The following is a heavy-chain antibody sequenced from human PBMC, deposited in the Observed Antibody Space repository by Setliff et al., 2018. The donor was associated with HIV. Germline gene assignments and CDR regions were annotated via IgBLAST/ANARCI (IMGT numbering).Heavy chain of an antibody. CDR3: ARDRYHYGSSGYVRYFDY. Sequence: GASVKVSCKASGYTFTGDYINWVRQAPGQGLEWMGWINPNSGGTNYAQKFQGRVTMTRDTSISTAYMELSRLRSDDAAVYYCARDRYHYGSSGYVRYFDYWGQGTLVTVSS. CDR2: INPNSGGT. D-gene: IGHD3-22*01. J-gene: IGHJ4*02. CDR1: GYTFTGDY. V-gene: IGHV1-2*02.